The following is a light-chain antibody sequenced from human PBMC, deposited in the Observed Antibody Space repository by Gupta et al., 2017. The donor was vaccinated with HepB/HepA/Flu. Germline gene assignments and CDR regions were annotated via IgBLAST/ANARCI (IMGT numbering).Light chain of an antibody. J-gene: IGLJ3*02. CDR2: SNN. CDR3: AAWDDSRNGWV. V-gene: IGLV1-44*01. CDR1: SSNIGTHT. Sequence: QSVLTQPPSASGTPGQRVTISCSGSSSNIGTHTVNWYQQLPGTAPKVLIYSNNQRRSGVPDRFSGSKSGTSASMAISGLQSEDEADYYCAAWDDSRNGWVFGGGTKVTVL.